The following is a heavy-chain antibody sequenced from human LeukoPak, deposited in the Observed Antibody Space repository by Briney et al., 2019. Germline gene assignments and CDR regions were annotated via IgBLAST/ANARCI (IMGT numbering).Heavy chain of an antibody. D-gene: IGHD7-27*01. CDR1: GGSISSYY. CDR3: AKVPTGEGDYFDY. CDR2: VYYSGST. V-gene: IGHV4-59*08. J-gene: IGHJ4*02. Sequence: SETLSLTCTVSGGSISSYYWSWIRQPPGKGLEWIGYVYYSGSTNYNPSLKSRVTISVDTSKNQFSLKLNSVTAADTAVYYCAKVPTGEGDYFDYWGQGTLVTVSS.